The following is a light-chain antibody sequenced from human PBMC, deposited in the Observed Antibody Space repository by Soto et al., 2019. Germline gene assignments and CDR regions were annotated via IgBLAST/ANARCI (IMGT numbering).Light chain of an antibody. CDR1: QSVSSN. V-gene: IGKV3-15*01. Sequence: EIVMTQSPATLSVSPGERATLSCRASQSVSSNLAWYQQKPGQAPRLLIYGASTRATGIPARFSGSGSGTDFTLTISSLQSADFAVYYCQQDNNWPFTFGPGTKVDIK. J-gene: IGKJ3*01. CDR2: GAS. CDR3: QQDNNWPFT.